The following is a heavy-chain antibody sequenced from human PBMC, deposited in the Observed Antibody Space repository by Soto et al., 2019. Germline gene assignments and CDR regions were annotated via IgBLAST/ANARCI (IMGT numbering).Heavy chain of an antibody. V-gene: IGHV1-8*01. CDR3: ARGANIVVVTAIPNWFDP. D-gene: IGHD2-21*02. Sequence: ASVKVSCKASGYTFTSYDINWVLQATGQGLEWMGWMNPNSGNTGYAQKLQGRVTMTTDTSTSTAYMELRSLRSDDTAVYYCARGANIVVVTAIPNWFDPWGQGTLVTVSS. J-gene: IGHJ5*02. CDR2: MNPNSGNT. CDR1: GYTFTSYD.